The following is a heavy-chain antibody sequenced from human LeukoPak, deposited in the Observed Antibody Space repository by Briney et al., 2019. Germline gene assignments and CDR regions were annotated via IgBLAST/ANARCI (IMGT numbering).Heavy chain of an antibody. CDR1: GYTLTELS. CDR2: CDPEDGET. V-gene: IGHV1-24*01. CDR3: ARSKRITIFGVPGGAFDI. Sequence: ASVKVSCKVSGYTLTELSMHWVRQAPGKGLEWMGGCDPEDGETIYAQKFQGRVTMTEDTSTDTAYMELSSLRSEDTAVYYCARSKRITIFGVPGGAFDIWGQGTMVTVSS. D-gene: IGHD3-3*01. J-gene: IGHJ3*02.